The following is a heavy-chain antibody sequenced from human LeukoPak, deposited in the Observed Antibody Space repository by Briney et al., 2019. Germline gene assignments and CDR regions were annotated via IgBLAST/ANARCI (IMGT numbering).Heavy chain of an antibody. CDR2: ISGSGGGT. CDR3: AKGPYRIVVVPAAMSYSSGWYFDY. Sequence: GGSLRLSCAASGFTFSSYAMSWVRQAPGKGLEWVSAISGSGGGTYYADSVKGRFTISRDNSKNTLYLQMNSLRAEDTAVYYCAKGPYRIVVVPAAMSYSSGWYFDYWGQGTLVTVSS. J-gene: IGHJ4*02. CDR1: GFTFSSYA. D-gene: IGHD2-2*01. V-gene: IGHV3-23*01.